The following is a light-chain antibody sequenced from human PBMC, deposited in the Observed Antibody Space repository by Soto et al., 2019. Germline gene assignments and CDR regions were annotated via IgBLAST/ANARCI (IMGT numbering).Light chain of an antibody. CDR2: GAS. J-gene: IGKJ2*01. CDR1: QYISSIY. Sequence: DIVLTQSPGTLSLSPGERATLSCRASQYISSIYLAWYQQKPGQAPRLLISGASSRATGIPDRFSGSGSGTDFTLTIDRLEPEDFAVYYCQQYGGSPPYTFGRGTKLEIK. CDR3: QQYGGSPPYT. V-gene: IGKV3-20*01.